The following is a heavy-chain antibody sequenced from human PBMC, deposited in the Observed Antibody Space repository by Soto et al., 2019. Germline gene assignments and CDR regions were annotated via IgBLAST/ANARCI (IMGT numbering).Heavy chain of an antibody. CDR1: GGSISSYY. D-gene: IGHD6-13*01. V-gene: IGHV4-4*07. Sequence: ETLSLTCRVSGGSISSYYWSGIRQPPGKGLEWIGRIYSSGSTKYNPSLKSRVIMSVDTSKNQFSLKLYSVTAADTAVYYCARTIEAAGTENWFDPWGQGTLVTVSS. J-gene: IGHJ5*02. CDR3: ARTIEAAGTENWFDP. CDR2: IYSSGST.